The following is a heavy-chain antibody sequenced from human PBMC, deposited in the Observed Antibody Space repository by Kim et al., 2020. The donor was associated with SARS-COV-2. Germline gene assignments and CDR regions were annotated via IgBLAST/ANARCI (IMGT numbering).Heavy chain of an antibody. CDR2: ISYDGSNK. V-gene: IGHV3-30*18. CDR3: AKDGAVLWFGELSNPDY. D-gene: IGHD3-10*01. Sequence: GGSLRLSCAASGFTFSSYGMHWVRQAPGKGLEWVAVISYDGSNKYYADSVKGRFTISRDNSKNTLYLQMNSLRAEDTAVYYCAKDGAVLWFGELSNPDYWGQGTLVTVSS. CDR1: GFTFSSYG. J-gene: IGHJ4*02.